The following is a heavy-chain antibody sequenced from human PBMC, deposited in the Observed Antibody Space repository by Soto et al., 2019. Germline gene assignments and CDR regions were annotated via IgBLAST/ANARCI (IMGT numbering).Heavy chain of an antibody. CDR2: IYPDDSET. V-gene: IGHV5-51*01. J-gene: IGHJ4*02. CDR3: ARVFSSQFFDY. CDR1: GYTFTTYW. D-gene: IGHD6-6*01. Sequence: PGESLKISCKGSGYTFTTYWIAWERQMPGKGLEWMGIIYPDDSETRYSPSFRGQFTMSVDRSITTAYLQWTTLKASDTAMYYCARVFSSQFFDYWGQGTPVTVSS.